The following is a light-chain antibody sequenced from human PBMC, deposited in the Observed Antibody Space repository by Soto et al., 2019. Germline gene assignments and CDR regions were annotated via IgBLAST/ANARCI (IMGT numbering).Light chain of an antibody. Sequence: DIQMTQSPSTLSASVGDRVTITCRASQSISNWLAWYRQKPGKAPKLLIYGASSLESGVPSRFSGSGSGTEFTLTISSLQPDDFATYYCQQYNSYSLFFGQGTKLEIK. V-gene: IGKV1-5*01. CDR1: QSISNW. J-gene: IGKJ2*01. CDR3: QQYNSYSLF. CDR2: GAS.